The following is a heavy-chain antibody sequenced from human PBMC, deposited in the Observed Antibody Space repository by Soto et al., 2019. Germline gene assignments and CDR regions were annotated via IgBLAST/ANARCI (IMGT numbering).Heavy chain of an antibody. J-gene: IGHJ4*02. Sequence: SSETLSLTCTVSGGSISSSSYYWGWIRQPPGKGLEWIGSIYYSGSTYYNPSLKSRVTISVDTSKNQFSLKLSSVTAADTAVYYCARGYGSFDYWGQGTLVTVSS. CDR3: ARGYGSFDY. V-gene: IGHV4-39*01. CDR1: GGSISSSSYY. D-gene: IGHD3-22*01. CDR2: IYYSGST.